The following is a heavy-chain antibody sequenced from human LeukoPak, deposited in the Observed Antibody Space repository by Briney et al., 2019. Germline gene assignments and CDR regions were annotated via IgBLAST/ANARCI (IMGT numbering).Heavy chain of an antibody. CDR3: AGYYYDSSGYAFDI. D-gene: IGHD3-22*01. V-gene: IGHV5-51*01. CDR1: GYTFINYW. Sequence: GESLKISCKGSGYTFINYWIGWVRQMPGKGLEWMGHIYPDDSDTRYSPSFQGQVTISADKSISTAYLQWSSLKASDTAMYYCAGYYYDSSGYAFDIWGQGTMVTVSS. J-gene: IGHJ3*02. CDR2: IYPDDSDT.